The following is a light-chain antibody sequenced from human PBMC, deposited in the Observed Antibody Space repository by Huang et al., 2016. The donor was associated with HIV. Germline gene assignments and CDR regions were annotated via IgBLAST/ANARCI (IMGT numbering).Light chain of an antibody. CDR3: QQRSIWPPAFT. J-gene: IGKJ4*01. CDR1: TSVSSY. V-gene: IGKV3-11*01. CDR2: DTS. Sequence: ELVLTQSPATLSLSPGERATLSCRASTSVSSYLAWYQQKPGQAPRLLIYDTSNRASGIPARFSGSGSGTYFTLTISSLEPEDFAVYYCQQRSIWPPAFTFGGGTKVEIK.